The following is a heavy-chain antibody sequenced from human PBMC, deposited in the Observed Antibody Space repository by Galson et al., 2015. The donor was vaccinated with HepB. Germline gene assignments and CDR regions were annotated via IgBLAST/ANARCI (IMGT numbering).Heavy chain of an antibody. CDR2: ITAGRTTK. Sequence: SLRLSCAASGVTIPSYSMNWVRKAPGKGLEWLAYITAGRTTKYYADSVKGRFTISRDNSKNILYLQMNSLRGEDTAVYYCARNPSSYDYYNMDVWGHGTTVTVSS. CDR1: GVTIPSYS. V-gene: IGHV3-48*01. J-gene: IGHJ6*02. CDR3: ARNPSSYDYYNMDV.